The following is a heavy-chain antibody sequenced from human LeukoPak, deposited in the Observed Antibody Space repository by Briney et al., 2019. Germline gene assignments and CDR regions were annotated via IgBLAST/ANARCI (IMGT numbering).Heavy chain of an antibody. V-gene: IGHV4-59*01. CDR3: ARKPLRFYGMDV. J-gene: IGHJ6*02. CDR2: IYYSGGT. CDR1: GGSIGSFY. Sequence: PSETLSLTCTVSGGSIGSFYWNWIRQPPGKGLEWIGYIYYSGGTNYNPSLKSRVTISVDTSKRQFSLKLSSVTAADTAVYYCARKPLRFYGMDVWGQGTTVTVSS. D-gene: IGHD3-3*01.